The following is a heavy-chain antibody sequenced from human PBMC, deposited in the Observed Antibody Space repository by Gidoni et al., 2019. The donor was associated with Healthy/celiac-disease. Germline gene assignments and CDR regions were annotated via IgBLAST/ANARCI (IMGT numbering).Heavy chain of an antibody. D-gene: IGHD2-8*01. V-gene: IGHV1-2*02. CDR2: INPNSGGT. Sequence: QVQLVQSGAEVKKPGASVKVSCKASGYTFTGYYMHWVRQAPGQGLEWMGWINPNSGGTNYEQKFQGRVTMTRDTSISTAYMELSRLRSDDTAVYYCARDIQVTDCTNGVCLSSYYYYGMDVWGQGTTVTVSS. CDR3: ARDIQVTDCTNGVCLSSYYYYGMDV. J-gene: IGHJ6*02. CDR1: GYTFTGYY.